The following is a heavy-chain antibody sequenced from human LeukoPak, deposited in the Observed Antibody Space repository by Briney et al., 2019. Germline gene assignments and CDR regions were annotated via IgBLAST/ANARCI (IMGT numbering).Heavy chain of an antibody. CDR1: GYTFTSYG. Sequence: ASVKVSCKASGYTFTSYGISWVRQAPGQGLEWMGWISAYNGNTNYAQKLQDRVTMTTDTSTSTAYMELRSLRSDDTAVYYCARDAQHYCSSTSCYGPRSGADYYYYYMDVWGKGTTVTVSS. CDR3: ARDAQHYCSSTSCYGPRSGADYYYYYMDV. D-gene: IGHD2-2*01. V-gene: IGHV1-18*01. J-gene: IGHJ6*03. CDR2: ISAYNGNT.